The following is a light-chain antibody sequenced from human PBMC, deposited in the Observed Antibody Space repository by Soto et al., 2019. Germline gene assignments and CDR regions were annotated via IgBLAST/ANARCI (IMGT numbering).Light chain of an antibody. J-gene: IGKJ4*01. V-gene: IGKV4-1*01. CDR2: WAS. CDR1: QSVLYSSNNKNY. Sequence: DILMTQSPDSLAVSLGERATINCKSSQSVLYSSNNKNYLAWYQQKPGQPPKLLIYWASTRESGVPDRFSGSGSGTDFTLTISSLQAEDVAVYYCQQYYSTPPVTFGGGTKV. CDR3: QQYYSTPPVT.